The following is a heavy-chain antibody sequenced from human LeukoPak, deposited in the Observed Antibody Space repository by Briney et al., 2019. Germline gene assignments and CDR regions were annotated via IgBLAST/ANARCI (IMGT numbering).Heavy chain of an antibody. D-gene: IGHD5-24*01. CDR3: ASSPNQDGDSSYLDY. CDR2: IIPILGIA. CDR1: GGTFSSYT. J-gene: IGHJ4*02. V-gene: IGHV1-69*02. Sequence: SVKVSCKASGGTFSSYTISWVRQAPGQGLEWMGRIIPILGIANYAQKFQGRVTITADKSTSTAYMELSSLRSEDTAVYYCASSPNQDGDSSYLDYWGQGTWSPSPQ.